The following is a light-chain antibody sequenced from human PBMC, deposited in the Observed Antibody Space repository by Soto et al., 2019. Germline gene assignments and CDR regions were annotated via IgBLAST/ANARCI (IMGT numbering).Light chain of an antibody. CDR3: QQYDSSPYT. CDR2: AAS. CDR1: QSLTSNS. Sequence: EIVLTQSPGTLSLSPGDRATLSCRAGQSLTSNSLAWYQQRPGQAPRLLISAASTRATGIPDRFSGTGSGTDFTLPISRLEPEDFAVYYCQQYDSSPYTFGQGTKVDIK. V-gene: IGKV3-20*01. J-gene: IGKJ2*01.